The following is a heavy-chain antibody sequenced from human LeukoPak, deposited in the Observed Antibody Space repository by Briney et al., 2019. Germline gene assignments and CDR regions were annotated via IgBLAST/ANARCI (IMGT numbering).Heavy chain of an antibody. Sequence: PGRTLRLSCEASVFTLDTHAMSGVRHAPEKGLECGASVTSKGRTQYYADSVQGRFTIARDNSNHTLYLQMHSLRGEDAAVYYCAKDRPNFYETSGAYYTPKGDFWGQGPLVTVSS. CDR2: VTSKGRTQ. V-gene: IGHV3-23*01. J-gene: IGHJ4*02. CDR1: VFTLDTHA. CDR3: AKDRPNFYETSGAYYTPKGDF. D-gene: IGHD2/OR15-2a*01.